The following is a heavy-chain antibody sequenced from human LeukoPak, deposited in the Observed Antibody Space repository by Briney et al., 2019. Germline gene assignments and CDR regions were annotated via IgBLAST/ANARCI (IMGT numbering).Heavy chain of an antibody. J-gene: IGHJ4*02. V-gene: IGHV1-2*02. D-gene: IGHD7-27*01. CDR1: GFSLIVYY. Sequence: ASVKVSCRASGFSLIVYYMHWVRQAHGQGLEWMGWIDPKSGGTSSAQSFQGRLTMTSDTSISTVYMELSGLRSDDTATYYCARGPVWGLDYWGLGTLVTVSS. CDR2: IDPKSGGT. CDR3: ARGPVWGLDY.